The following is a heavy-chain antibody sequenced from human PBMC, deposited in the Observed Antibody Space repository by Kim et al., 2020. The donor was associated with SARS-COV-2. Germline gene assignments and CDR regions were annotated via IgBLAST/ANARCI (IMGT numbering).Heavy chain of an antibody. J-gene: IGHJ6*02. CDR2: IIPIFGTA. CDR3: ARGRSRYCSSTSCYNYYYGMDV. Sequence: SVKVSCKASGGTFSSYAISWVRQAPGQGLEWMGGIIPIFGTANYAQKFQGRVTITADESTSTAYMELSSLRSEDTAVYYCARGRSRYCSSTSCYNYYYGMDVWGQGTTVTVSS. D-gene: IGHD2-2*02. V-gene: IGHV1-69*13. CDR1: GGTFSSYA.